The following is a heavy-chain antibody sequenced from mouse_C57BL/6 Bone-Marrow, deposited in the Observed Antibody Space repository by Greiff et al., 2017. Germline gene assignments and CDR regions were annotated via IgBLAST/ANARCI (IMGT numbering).Heavy chain of an antibody. V-gene: IGHV1-69*01. CDR3: ASLGYYDYDYYAMDY. Sequence: QVQLQQSGAELVMPGASVKLSCKASGYTFTSYWMHWVKQRPGQGLEWIGEIDPSDSYTNYNQKFKGKSTLTVDNSSSTAYMQLSSLTSEDSAVYYCASLGYYDYDYYAMDYWGQGTSVTVSS. CDR1: GYTFTSYW. D-gene: IGHD2-4*01. J-gene: IGHJ4*01. CDR2: IDPSDSYT.